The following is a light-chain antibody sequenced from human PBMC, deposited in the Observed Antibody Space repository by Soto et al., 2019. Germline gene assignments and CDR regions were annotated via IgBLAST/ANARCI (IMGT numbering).Light chain of an antibody. CDR2: YDD. Sequence: QLVLTQPPSVSEAPRQRVSISCSGSKSNVGDNAVNWYQQLPGKAPKLLIYYDDLRPSGVSGRFSGSKSGTSASLAISGVQSEDEADYYCAAWDDSLNGVVFGGGTKVTVL. CDR3: AAWDDSLNGVV. J-gene: IGLJ2*01. V-gene: IGLV1-36*01. CDR1: KSNVGDNA.